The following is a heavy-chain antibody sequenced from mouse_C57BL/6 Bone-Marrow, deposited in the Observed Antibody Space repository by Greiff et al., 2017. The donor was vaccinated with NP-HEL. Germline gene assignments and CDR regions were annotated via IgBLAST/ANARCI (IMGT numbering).Heavy chain of an antibody. D-gene: IGHD3-1*01. CDR1: GYTFTSYW. J-gene: IGHJ3*01. CDR3: ARRADGAY. V-gene: IGHV1-7*01. Sequence: QVQLQQSGAELAKPGASVKLSCKASGYTFTSYWMHWVKQRPGQGLEWIGYINPSSGYTKYNQKFKDKATWTADKSSSTAYMQLSSLTYEDSAVYYCARRADGAYWGQGTLVTVSA. CDR2: INPSSGYT.